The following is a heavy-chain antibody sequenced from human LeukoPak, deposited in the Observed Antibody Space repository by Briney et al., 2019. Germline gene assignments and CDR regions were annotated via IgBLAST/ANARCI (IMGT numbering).Heavy chain of an antibody. J-gene: IGHJ4*02. D-gene: IGHD2-2*01. CDR2: ISGSGDST. V-gene: IGHV3-23*01. CDR1: GFTFSSYA. CDR3: PKGCGSTDCFTSGY. Sequence: PGGSLRLSCAASGFTFSSYAMSWVRQAPGRGLEWVSSISGSGDSTYYADAVKGRFTISRDNSKNTLYLQLNSLRPEDTAVYYCPKGCGSTDCFTSGYWGQGTLVTVSS.